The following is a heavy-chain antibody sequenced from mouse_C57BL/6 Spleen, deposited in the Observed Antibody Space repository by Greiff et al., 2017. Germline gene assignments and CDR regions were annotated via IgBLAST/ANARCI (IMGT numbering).Heavy chain of an antibody. V-gene: IGHV1-81*01. CDR1: GYTFTSYG. Sequence: VKLQESGAELARPGASVKLSCKASGYTFTSYGISWVKQRTGQGLEWIGEIYPRSGNTYYNEKFKGKATLTADKSSSTAYMELRSLTSEDSAVYFCASDFRGAFDYWAKAPLSQSPQ. CDR2: IYPRSGNT. CDR3: ASDFRGAFDY. J-gene: IGHJ2*01.